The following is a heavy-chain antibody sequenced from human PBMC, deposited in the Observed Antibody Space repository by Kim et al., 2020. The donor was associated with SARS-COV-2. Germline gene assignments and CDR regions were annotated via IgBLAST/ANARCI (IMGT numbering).Heavy chain of an antibody. J-gene: IGHJ6*02. Sequence: SVKGRFTISRDNSKNTLYLQMNSLRAEDTAVYYCAKQGYIGGYYYYGMDVWGQGTTVTVSS. V-gene: IGHV3-30*02. D-gene: IGHD3-10*01. CDR3: AKQGYIGGYYYYGMDV.